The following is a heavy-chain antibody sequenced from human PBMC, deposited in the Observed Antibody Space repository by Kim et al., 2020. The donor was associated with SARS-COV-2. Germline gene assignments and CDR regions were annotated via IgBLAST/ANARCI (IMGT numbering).Heavy chain of an antibody. CDR3: SRDLVYYYDSCGY. CDR1: VFTFSSYS. D-gene: IGHD3-22*01. Sequence: GGSLRLSCAASVFTFSSYSMNWVRQAPGKWLEWVSSISSSSSYIYYPDSVKGRFTISRYNANNSLYLQMHSLSAEDTAVYYCSRDLVYYYDSCGYW. CDR2: ISSSSSYI. V-gene: IGHV3-21*01. J-gene: IGHJ4*01.